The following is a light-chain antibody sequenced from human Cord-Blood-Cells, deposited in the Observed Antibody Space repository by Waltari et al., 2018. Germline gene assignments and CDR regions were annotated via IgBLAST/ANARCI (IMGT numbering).Light chain of an antibody. CDR1: SSNIGAGYD. CDR3: QSYDSSLSAVV. V-gene: IGLV1-40*01. CDR2: GNS. Sequence: QSVLTQPPSVSGAPGQRVTISCTGSSSNIGAGYDVHWYQQPPGTAPKLLIYGNSNRPSGVPDRFSCAKSGTSASLAITGLQAEDEADYYCQSYDSSLSAVVFGGGTKLTVL. J-gene: IGLJ2*01.